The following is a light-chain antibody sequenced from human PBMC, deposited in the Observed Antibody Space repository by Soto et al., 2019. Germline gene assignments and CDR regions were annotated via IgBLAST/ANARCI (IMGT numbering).Light chain of an antibody. CDR3: TSYAGSNIGV. Sequence: QSALTQPPSASGSPGQSVTISCTGTSSDVGAYKYVSWYQQYPGKAPKLMIYEVSKRPSGVPDRFSGSKSGNTASLTVSGLQPEYEDDCYCTSYAGSNIGVFGGGTKLTVL. V-gene: IGLV2-8*01. CDR2: EVS. J-gene: IGLJ3*02. CDR1: SSDVGAYKY.